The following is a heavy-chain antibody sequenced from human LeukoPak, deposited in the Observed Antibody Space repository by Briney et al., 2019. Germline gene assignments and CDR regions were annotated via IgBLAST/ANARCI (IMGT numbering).Heavy chain of an antibody. V-gene: IGHV3-33*01. CDR3: ASTNGYGDYLDY. J-gene: IGHJ4*02. CDR2: IWYDGSNK. Sequence: PGGSLRLSCAASGFTFSSYGMHWVRQAPGKGLEWVAVIWYDGSNKYYADSVKGRFTISRDNSKNTLYLQMNSLRAEDTAVYYCASTNGYGDYLDYWGQGTLVTVSS. CDR1: GFTFSSYG. D-gene: IGHD4-17*01.